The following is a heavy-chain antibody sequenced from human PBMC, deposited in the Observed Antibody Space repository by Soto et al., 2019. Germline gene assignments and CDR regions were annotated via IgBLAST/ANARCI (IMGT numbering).Heavy chain of an antibody. CDR3: ACDYRAY. D-gene: IGHD4-17*01. V-gene: IGHV3-72*01. J-gene: IGHJ4*02. Sequence: EVQLVESGGGLVQAGGSLRLSCAVSGFTFSDHHMDWVRQAPGKGLEWVGRSRNKADSYTPEYAASVKGRFTISRDDSKTSLYLQVDSLKTDDTAVYYCACDYRAYWGQGTLVTVSS. CDR1: GFTFSDHH. CDR2: SRNKADSYTP.